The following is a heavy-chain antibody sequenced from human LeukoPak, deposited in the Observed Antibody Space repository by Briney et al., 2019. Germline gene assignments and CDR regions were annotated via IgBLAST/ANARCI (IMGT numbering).Heavy chain of an antibody. CDR3: ARARDCSSTSCYGVGDF. Sequence: GGSLRLSCAASGFTFSSYAMHWVRQAPGKGLEWVAVISYDGSNKYYADSVKGRFTISRDNSKNTLYLQMNSLRAEDTAVYYCARARDCSSTSCYGVGDFWGQGTLVTVSS. J-gene: IGHJ4*02. V-gene: IGHV3-30-3*01. CDR2: ISYDGSNK. CDR1: GFTFSSYA. D-gene: IGHD2-2*01.